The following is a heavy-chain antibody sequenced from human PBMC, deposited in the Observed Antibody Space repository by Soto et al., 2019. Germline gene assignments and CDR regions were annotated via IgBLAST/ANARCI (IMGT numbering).Heavy chain of an antibody. CDR2: IYYSGST. Sequence: SETLSLTCTVSGGSISSSSYYWGWIRQPPGKGLEWIGSIYYSGSTYYNPSLKSRVTISVDTSKNQFSLKLSSVTAADTAVYYCARPNYYDSSGYLFDYWGQGTLVTVSS. J-gene: IGHJ4*02. D-gene: IGHD3-22*01. V-gene: IGHV4-39*01. CDR1: GGSISSSSYY. CDR3: ARPNYYDSSGYLFDY.